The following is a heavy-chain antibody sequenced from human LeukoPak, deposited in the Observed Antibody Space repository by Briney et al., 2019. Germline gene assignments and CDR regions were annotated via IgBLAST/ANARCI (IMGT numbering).Heavy chain of an antibody. CDR2: IWYDGSNK. V-gene: IGHV3-33*01. CDR1: GFTFSSYG. D-gene: IGHD5-18*01. CDR3: ARDKGYSYGHAFDY. Sequence: GTSLRLSCAASGFTFSSYGTHWVRQAPGKGLEWVTLIWYDGSNKYYAESVKGRFTISRDNSENTLYLQMNSLRAEDTAVYYCARDKGYSYGHAFDYWGQGTLVTVSS. J-gene: IGHJ4*02.